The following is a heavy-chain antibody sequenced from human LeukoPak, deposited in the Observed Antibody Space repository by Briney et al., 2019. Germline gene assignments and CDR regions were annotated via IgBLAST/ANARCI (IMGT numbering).Heavy chain of an antibody. J-gene: IGHJ3*02. Sequence: GSSVKVSCKASGGTFSSYAISWVRQAPGQGLEWMGGIIPIFGTANYAQKFQGRVTITADESTSTAYMELSSLRSEDTAVYYCARPSGVRFLGGVDIWGQGTMVTASS. D-gene: IGHD3-3*01. CDR1: GGTFSSYA. CDR2: IIPIFGTA. CDR3: ARPSGVRFLGGVDI. V-gene: IGHV1-69*01.